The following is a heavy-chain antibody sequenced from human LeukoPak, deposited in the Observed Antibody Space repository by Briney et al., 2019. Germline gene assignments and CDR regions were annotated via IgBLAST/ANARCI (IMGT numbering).Heavy chain of an antibody. CDR1: GGSISSSSYY. CDR2: IYYSGST. V-gene: IGHV4-39*01. CDR3: ARRDSSGYDY. J-gene: IGHJ4*02. D-gene: IGHD3-22*01. Sequence: PSETLSLTCTVSGGSISSSSYYWGWIRQPPGKGLEWIGSIYYSGSTYYNPSLKSRVTISVDTSKNQFSLKLSSVTAADTAVYYCARRDSSGYDYWGQGTLVTVSS.